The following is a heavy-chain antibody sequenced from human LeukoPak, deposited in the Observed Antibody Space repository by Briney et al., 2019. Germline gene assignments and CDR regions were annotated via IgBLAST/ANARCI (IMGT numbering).Heavy chain of an antibody. V-gene: IGHV3-23*01. J-gene: IGHJ1*01. CDR2: ISVSATNT. Sequence: GGSLRLSCAASGFTFSSFDMTWVRQAPGKGLEWVSTISVSATNTYYADSVKGRFIISRDNSKNTLYLQTNSLRADDTAVYYCATITSMRVVLISWGQGTLVTVSS. D-gene: IGHD3-22*01. CDR1: GFTFSSFD. CDR3: ATITSMRVVLIS.